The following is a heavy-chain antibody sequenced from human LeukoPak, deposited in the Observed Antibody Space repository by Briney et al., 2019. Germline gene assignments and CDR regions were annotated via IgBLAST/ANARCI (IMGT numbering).Heavy chain of an antibody. D-gene: IGHD6-13*01. CDR3: ARGGGYISSWSYFDY. Sequence: GGALRLSCSASGFTFSSYEMNWVRQAPGKGLEWVSYISSTGTTIYYADSVRGQFTISRDNAENSLCLQMNSLSAEHTAVYYCARGGGYISSWSYFDYWGQGTLVPVSS. J-gene: IGHJ4*02. CDR1: GFTFSSYE. V-gene: IGHV3-48*03. CDR2: ISSTGTTI.